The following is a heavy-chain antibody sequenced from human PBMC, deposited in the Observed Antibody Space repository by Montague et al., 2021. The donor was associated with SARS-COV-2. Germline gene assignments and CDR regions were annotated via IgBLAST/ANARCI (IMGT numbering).Heavy chain of an antibody. CDR2: IYYSGST. D-gene: IGHD3-10*01. CDR1: GGSISSSSYY. V-gene: IGHV4-39*01. CDR3: ARESGSGSYLVY. J-gene: IGHJ4*02. Sequence: SETLSLTCTVSGGSISSSSYYWGWIRQPPEKGLEWIGGIYYSGSTYYNPSLKSRVTISVDTSKNRFSLKLSSVTAADTAVYYCARESGSGSYLVYWGQGTLVTVSS.